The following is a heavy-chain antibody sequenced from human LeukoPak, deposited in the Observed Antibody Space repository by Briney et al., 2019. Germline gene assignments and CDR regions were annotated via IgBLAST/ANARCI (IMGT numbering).Heavy chain of an antibody. Sequence: SETLSLTCTVSGGSISSSSYYWGWIRQPPGKGLEWIGSIYYSGSTYYNPSLKSRVTISVDTSKNQFSLKLSSVTAADTAVYYCARTPHYYGSGMDVWGQGTTVTVSS. V-gene: IGHV4-39*01. CDR3: ARTPHYYGSGMDV. CDR1: GGSISSSSYY. CDR2: IYYSGST. J-gene: IGHJ6*02. D-gene: IGHD3-10*01.